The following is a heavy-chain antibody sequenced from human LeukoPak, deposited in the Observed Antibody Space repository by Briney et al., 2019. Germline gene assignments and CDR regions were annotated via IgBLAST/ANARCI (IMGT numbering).Heavy chain of an antibody. Sequence: PGGSLRLFCAASGLTFSAYYMTWSRQDPGKGLEWVSYISTSSSTIKNADSVKGRFAIPTANAKTSLYLKMNSLRAEDTAVYYCARERKYGDYGTNVSPSGHGNPVTASS. CDR3: ARERKYGDYGTNVSP. J-gene: IGHJ5*02. V-gene: IGHV3-11*04. CDR1: GLTFSAYY. CDR2: ISTSSSTI. D-gene: IGHD4-17*01.